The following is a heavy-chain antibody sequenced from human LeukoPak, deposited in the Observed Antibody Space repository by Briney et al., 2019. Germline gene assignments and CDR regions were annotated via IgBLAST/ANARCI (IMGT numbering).Heavy chain of an antibody. CDR3: ARYIWGSYPTFEDY. D-gene: IGHD3-16*02. Sequence: SETLSLTCTVSGGSISSYYWSWIRQPPGEGLEWIGYISYSGSTNYNPSLKSRVTISVDTSKNQLSLKLNSVTAADTAVYYCARYIWGSYPTFEDYWGQGSLVTVSS. V-gene: IGHV4-59*01. J-gene: IGHJ4*02. CDR1: GGSISSYY. CDR2: ISYSGST.